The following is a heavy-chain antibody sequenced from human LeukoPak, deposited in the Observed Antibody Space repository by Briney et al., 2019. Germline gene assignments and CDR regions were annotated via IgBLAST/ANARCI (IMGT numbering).Heavy chain of an antibody. J-gene: IGHJ4*02. D-gene: IGHD2-2*01. CDR1: GYTFTGSY. V-gene: IGHV1-2*02. CDR2: INPNSGGT. CDR3: ARKAEYQLLIDH. Sequence: ASVKVSCKASGYTFTGSYMHWVRQAPGQGLEWMGWINPNSGGTNYAQKFQGRVTMTRDTSISTAYMELNRLRSDDTAVYYCARKAEYQLLIDHWGQGTLVTVSS.